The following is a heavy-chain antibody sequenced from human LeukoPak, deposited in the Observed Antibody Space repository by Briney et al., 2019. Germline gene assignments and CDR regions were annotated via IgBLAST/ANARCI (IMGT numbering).Heavy chain of an antibody. J-gene: IGHJ4*02. D-gene: IGHD3-10*01. CDR2: IYSGGNT. CDR1: GFPFSSHA. CDR3: ARGHSGTSFFDY. Sequence: GGSLRLSCAASGFPFSSHAMCWVRQAPGKGLEWVSIIYSGGNTYYADSAKGRFTISRDNSKNTLYLQMNSLRDEDTAVYYCARGHSGTSFFDYWGQGILVTVSS. V-gene: IGHV3-66*01.